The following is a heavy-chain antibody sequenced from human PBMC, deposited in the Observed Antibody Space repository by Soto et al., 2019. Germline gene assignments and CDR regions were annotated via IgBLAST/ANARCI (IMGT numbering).Heavy chain of an antibody. J-gene: IGHJ4*02. V-gene: IGHV3-23*01. Sequence: GGSLMLSCAASGFTFSSYAMSWVRQAPGRGLGWVSAIRGSGGSTYYAHSVNGRLTISRDNSTNTLYRQMNSLRAEDTAVYYCANSAYYYDSSGYYDGYWGQGPLVTVSS. CDR2: IRGSGGST. CDR1: GFTFSSYA. CDR3: ANSAYYYDSSGYYDGY. D-gene: IGHD3-22*01.